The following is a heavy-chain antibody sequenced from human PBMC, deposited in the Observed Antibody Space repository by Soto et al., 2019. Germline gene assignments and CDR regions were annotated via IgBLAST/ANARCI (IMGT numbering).Heavy chain of an antibody. CDR2: IWYDGSNK. Sequence: QVQLVESGGGVVQPGRSLRLSCAASGFTFSSYGMHWVRQAPGKGLEWVAVIWYDGSNKYYADSVKGRFTISRDNSKNTLYLQMNSLRAEDTAVYYCARQTMVRGAIQDMDVWGKGTTVTVSS. CDR1: GFTFSSYG. CDR3: ARQTMVRGAIQDMDV. J-gene: IGHJ6*04. D-gene: IGHD3-10*01. V-gene: IGHV3-33*01.